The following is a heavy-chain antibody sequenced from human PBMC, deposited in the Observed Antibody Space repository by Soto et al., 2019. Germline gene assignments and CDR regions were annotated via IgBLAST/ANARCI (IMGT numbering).Heavy chain of an antibody. Sequence: SETLSLTCTVSGGPISSSSYYWGWIRQPPGKGLEWIGGIYYSGSTYYNPSLKSRVTISVDTSKNQFSLKLSSVTAADTAVYYCARRQSMVRGKNYYYYYMDVWGKGTTVTVSS. J-gene: IGHJ6*03. CDR3: ARRQSMVRGKNYYYYYMDV. D-gene: IGHD3-10*01. CDR2: IYYSGST. V-gene: IGHV4-39*01. CDR1: GGPISSSSYY.